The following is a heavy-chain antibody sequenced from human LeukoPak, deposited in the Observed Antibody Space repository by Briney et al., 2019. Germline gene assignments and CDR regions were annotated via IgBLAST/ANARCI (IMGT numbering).Heavy chain of an antibody. V-gene: IGHV4-39*01. J-gene: IGHJ4*02. Sequence: SETLSLTCTVSGGSISSSSYYWGWIRQPPGKGLEWIGSIYHSGNTYYNPSLKSRVTISVDTSKNQFSLKLSSVTAADTAVYYCARLLTVAGLYFDYWGQGTLVTVSS. CDR1: GGSISSSSYY. CDR2: IYHSGNT. CDR3: ARLLTVAGLYFDY. D-gene: IGHD6-19*01.